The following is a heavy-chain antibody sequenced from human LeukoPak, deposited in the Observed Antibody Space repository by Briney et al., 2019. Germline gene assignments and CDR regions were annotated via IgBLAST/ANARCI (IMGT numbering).Heavy chain of an antibody. Sequence: SVKVSFKASGGTFSCYAISWVRQAPGQGLEWMGRIIPIFGTANYAQKFQGRVTITTDESTSTAYMELSSLRSEDTAVYYCAAGGYCSGGSCYPFDPWGQGTLVTVSS. CDR1: GGTFSCYA. CDR3: AAGGYCSGGSCYPFDP. V-gene: IGHV1-69*05. D-gene: IGHD2-15*01. CDR2: IIPIFGTA. J-gene: IGHJ5*02.